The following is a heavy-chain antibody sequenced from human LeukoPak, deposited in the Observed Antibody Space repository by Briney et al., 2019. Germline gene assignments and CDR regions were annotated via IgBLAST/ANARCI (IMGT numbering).Heavy chain of an antibody. J-gene: IGHJ4*02. CDR3: VTLGADY. CDR2: ISSNGGST. D-gene: IGHD3-16*01. V-gene: IGHV3-64*01. CDR1: GFTFRTYA. Sequence: GGSLRLSCAASGFTFRTYAMHWVRQAPGEGLEYVSAISSNGGSTFYANSVKGRFTISRDNSKNTVYLQMGSLRPEDMAVYYCVTLGADYWGQGTLVTVSS.